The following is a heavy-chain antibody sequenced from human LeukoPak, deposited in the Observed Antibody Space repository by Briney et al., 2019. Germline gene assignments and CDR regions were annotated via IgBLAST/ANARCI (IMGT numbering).Heavy chain of an antibody. CDR3: ARDIAAAGNDAFDI. CDR1: GYTFTSYG. J-gene: IGHJ3*02. D-gene: IGHD6-13*01. Sequence: GASVKVSCKASGYTFTSYGISWVRHAPGQGLEWMGWISAYNGNTNYAQKLQGRVTMTTDTSTSTAYMELRSLRSDDTAVYYCARDIAAAGNDAFDIWGQGTMVTVSS. V-gene: IGHV1-18*01. CDR2: ISAYNGNT.